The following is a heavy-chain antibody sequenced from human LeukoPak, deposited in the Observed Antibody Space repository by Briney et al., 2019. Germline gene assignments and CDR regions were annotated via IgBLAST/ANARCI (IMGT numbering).Heavy chain of an antibody. CDR1: GFTFSSYG. CDR2: IWYDGSNK. J-gene: IGHJ4*02. V-gene: IGHV3-33*03. Sequence: AGGSLRLSCAASGFTFSSYGMHWVRQAPGKGLEWVAVIWYDGSNKYYADSVKGRFTISRDNAKNSLYLQMNSLRAEDTAVYYCAKGDSSSWYGLDFDYWGQGTLVTVSS. CDR3: AKGDSSSWYGLDFDY. D-gene: IGHD6-13*01.